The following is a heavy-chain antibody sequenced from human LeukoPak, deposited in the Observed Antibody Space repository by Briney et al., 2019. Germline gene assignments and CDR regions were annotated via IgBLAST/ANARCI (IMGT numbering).Heavy chain of an antibody. CDR2: ISSSGTII. D-gene: IGHD3-10*01. J-gene: IGHJ4*02. CDR3: ARAAKFEFYFDY. CDR1: GFTFSDYY. Sequence: GGSLRLSCAASGFTFSDYYMNWIRQAAGKGLEWVSYISSSGTIIYYADSVKGRFTISRDNAKNSLYLQMNSLRAEDTAVYYCARAAKFEFYFDYWGQGTLVTVSS. V-gene: IGHV3-11*04.